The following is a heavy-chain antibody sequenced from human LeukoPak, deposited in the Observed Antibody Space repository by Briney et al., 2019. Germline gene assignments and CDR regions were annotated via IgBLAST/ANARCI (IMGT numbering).Heavy chain of an antibody. D-gene: IGHD3-22*01. CDR3: ARDWYYYDSSGVPSYYYYMDV. CDR2: ISGSGGST. J-gene: IGHJ6*03. Sequence: GGSLRLSCAASGFTFSSYEMNWVRQAPGKGLEWVSGISGSGGSTYYADSVKGRFTISRDNSKNTLDLQMNSLRAADTAVYYCARDWYYYDSSGVPSYYYYMDVWGKGTTVTISS. V-gene: IGHV3-23*01. CDR1: GFTFSSYE.